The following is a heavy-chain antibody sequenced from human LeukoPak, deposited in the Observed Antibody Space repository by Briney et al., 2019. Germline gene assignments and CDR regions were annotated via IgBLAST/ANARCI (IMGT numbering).Heavy chain of an antibody. CDR2: ISAYNGNT. D-gene: IGHD3-9*01. Sequence: GASVKVSCKASGYTFTSYGISWVRQAPGQGLEWMGWISAYNGNTNYAQKLQGRVTMTTDTSTSTAYMELRSLRSDDTAVYYCARDTGRYYDILTGNPLDYWGQGTLVTVSS. J-gene: IGHJ4*02. CDR1: GYTFTSYG. V-gene: IGHV1-18*01. CDR3: ARDTGRYYDILTGNPLDY.